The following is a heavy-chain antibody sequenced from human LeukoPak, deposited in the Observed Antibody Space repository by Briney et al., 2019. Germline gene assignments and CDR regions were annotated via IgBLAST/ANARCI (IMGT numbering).Heavy chain of an antibody. V-gene: IGHV4-59*01. J-gene: IGHJ1*01. CDR3: AGNGDYDILTGFQQYFQH. CDR2: IYYSGST. Sequence: KPSETLSLTCTVSGGSISSYYWSWIRQPPGKGLEWIGYIYYSGSTNYNPSLKSRVTISVDTSKNQFSLKLSSVTAADTAVYYCAGNGDYDILTGFQQYFQHWGQGTLVTVSS. CDR1: GGSISSYY. D-gene: IGHD3-9*01.